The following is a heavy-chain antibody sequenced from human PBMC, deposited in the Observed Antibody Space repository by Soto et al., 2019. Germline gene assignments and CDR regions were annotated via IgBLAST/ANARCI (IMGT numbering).Heavy chain of an antibody. J-gene: IGHJ4*02. V-gene: IGHV3-33*01. Sequence: QVQLVESGGGVVQPGRSLRLSCAASGFTFSSYGMHWVRQAPGKGLEWVAVIWYDGSTKYYADSVKGRFTISRDNSKNTLYLQMNSLRAEDTAVYYSATEEMATAKLDYWGQGTLVTVSS. CDR1: GFTFSSYG. CDR3: ATEEMATAKLDY. D-gene: IGHD5-12*01. CDR2: IWYDGSTK.